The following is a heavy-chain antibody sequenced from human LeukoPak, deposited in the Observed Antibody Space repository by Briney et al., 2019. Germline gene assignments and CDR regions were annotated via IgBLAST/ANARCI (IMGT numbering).Heavy chain of an antibody. V-gene: IGHV4-34*01. CDR3: ARGRNEVTIFGVVIIPGAFDI. J-gene: IGHJ3*02. Sequence: SETLSLTCAVYGGSFSGYYWSWIRQPPGKGLEWIGEINHSGSTNYNPSLKSRVTISVDTSKNQFSLKLSSVTAADTAVYYCARGRNEVTIFGVVIIPGAFDIWGQGTMVTVSS. CDR2: INHSGST. D-gene: IGHD3-3*01. CDR1: GGSFSGYY.